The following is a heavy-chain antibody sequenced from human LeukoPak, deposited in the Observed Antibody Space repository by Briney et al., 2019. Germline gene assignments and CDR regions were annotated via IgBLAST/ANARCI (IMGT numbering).Heavy chain of an antibody. CDR1: GFTVSSNS. D-gene: IGHD1-26*01. V-gene: IGHV3-53*01. Sequence: GGSLRLSCTVSGFTVSSNSMSWVRQAPGKGLEWVSFIYSDNTHYSDSVKGRFTISRDNSKNSLYLQMNSLRAEDTAVYYCARDKIVGPTRFDYWGQGILVTVSS. J-gene: IGHJ4*02. CDR2: IYSDNT. CDR3: ARDKIVGPTRFDY.